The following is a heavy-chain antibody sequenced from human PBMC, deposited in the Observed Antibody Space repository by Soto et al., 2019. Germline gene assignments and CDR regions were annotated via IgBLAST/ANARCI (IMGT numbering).Heavy chain of an antibody. D-gene: IGHD5-12*01. CDR3: ARHVEMATITFLYYFDY. CDR1: GYPFTSYG. CDR2: ISAYNGNT. J-gene: IGHJ4*02. V-gene: IGHV1-18*01. Sequence: GGSVEVSCKASGYPFTSYGMSLVRQAPGQGLEWMGWISAYNGNTNYAQKLQGRVTMTTDTSTSTAYMELRSLRSDDTAVYYCARHVEMATITFLYYFDYWGQGTLVTVSS.